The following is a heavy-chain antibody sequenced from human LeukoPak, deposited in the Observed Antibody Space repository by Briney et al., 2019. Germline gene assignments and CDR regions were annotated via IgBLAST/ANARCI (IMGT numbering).Heavy chain of an antibody. CDR1: GYSFTNYW. D-gene: IGHD5-24*01. CDR2: IFPGDSGT. Sequence: GESLKISCKGSGYSFTNYWIGWVRQMPGKGLEWMGIIFPGDSGTRYSPSFQGQVTMSADKSISTAYLQWSSLKVTDTAMYYCARHAYLATITADFDYWGQGTLVTVSS. CDR3: ARHAYLATITADFDY. V-gene: IGHV5-51*01. J-gene: IGHJ4*02.